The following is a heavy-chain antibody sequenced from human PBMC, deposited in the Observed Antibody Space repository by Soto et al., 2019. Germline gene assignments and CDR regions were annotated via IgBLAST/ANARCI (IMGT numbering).Heavy chain of an antibody. Sequence: PGESLKISCKGSGYIFVMFWICCFLHTSGKGLEYMGIIYPGDSDTKYNPSFQGQVTMSVDKSINTAYLQWRSLKASDTAIYYCVRHAFTMDRGPFDPWGQGTQVTVSS. J-gene: IGHJ5*02. CDR1: GYIFVMFW. D-gene: IGHD2-2*03. V-gene: IGHV5-51*01. CDR2: IYPGDSDT. CDR3: VRHAFTMDRGPFDP.